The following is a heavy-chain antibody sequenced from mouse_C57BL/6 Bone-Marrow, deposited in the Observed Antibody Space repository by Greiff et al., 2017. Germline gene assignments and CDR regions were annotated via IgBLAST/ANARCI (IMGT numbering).Heavy chain of an antibody. Sequence: EVKVVESGGDLVKPGGSLKLSCAASGFTFSSYGMSWVRQTPDKRLEWVATISSGGSYTYYPDSVKGRFTISRDNAKNTLYLQMSSLKSEDTAMYYCARHGGSSCDYWGQGTTLTVSS. V-gene: IGHV5-6*01. J-gene: IGHJ2*01. CDR1: GFTFSSYG. D-gene: IGHD1-1*01. CDR3: ARHGGSSCDY. CDR2: ISSGGSYT.